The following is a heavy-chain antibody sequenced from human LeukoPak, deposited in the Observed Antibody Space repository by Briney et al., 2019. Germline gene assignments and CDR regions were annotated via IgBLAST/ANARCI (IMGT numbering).Heavy chain of an antibody. CDR2: IYSGST. D-gene: IGHD3-22*01. V-gene: IGHV3-53*01. CDR1: GFTVTSNS. CDR3: ARDAYYDSSGYYRGDAFDI. Sequence: GGSLRLSCTVSGFTVTSNSMSWVRQAPGKGLEWVSFIYSGSTHYSDSVKGRFTISRDNSKNTLYLQMNSLRAEDTAVYYCARDAYYDSSGYYRGDAFDIWGQGTMVTVSS. J-gene: IGHJ3*02.